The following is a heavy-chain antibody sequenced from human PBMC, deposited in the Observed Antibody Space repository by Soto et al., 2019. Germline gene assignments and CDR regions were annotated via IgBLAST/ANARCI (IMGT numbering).Heavy chain of an antibody. CDR2: INHSGST. CDR1: GGSFSGYY. Sequence: SETLSLTCAVYGGSFSGYYWSWIRQPPGKGLEWIGEINHSGSTNYNPSLKSRVTISVDTSKNQFSLKLSSVTAADTAVYYCARVGYCSGGSCFPHYGMDVWGQGTTVTVSS. V-gene: IGHV4-34*01. D-gene: IGHD2-15*01. CDR3: ARVGYCSGGSCFPHYGMDV. J-gene: IGHJ6*02.